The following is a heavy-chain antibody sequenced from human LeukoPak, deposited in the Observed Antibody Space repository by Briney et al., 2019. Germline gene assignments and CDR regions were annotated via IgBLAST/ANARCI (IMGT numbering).Heavy chain of an antibody. CDR3: AKAFYYDSSGRPRKVDY. CDR2: ISYDGSNK. D-gene: IGHD3-22*01. J-gene: IGHJ4*02. CDR1: GFTFSSYG. Sequence: GGSLRLSCAASGFTFSSYGMHWVRQAPGKGLEWVAVISYDGSNKYYADSVKGRFTISRDNSKNTLYLQMNSLRAEDTAVYYCAKAFYYDSSGRPRKVDYWGQGTLVTVSS. V-gene: IGHV3-30*18.